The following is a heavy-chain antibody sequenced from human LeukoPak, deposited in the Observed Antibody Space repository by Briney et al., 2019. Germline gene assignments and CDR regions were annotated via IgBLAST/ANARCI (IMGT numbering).Heavy chain of an antibody. CDR3: ARGAGYCTNGVCPVFDY. V-gene: IGHV3-74*01. CDR1: GFTFSSYW. Sequence: SGGSLRLSCAASGFTFSSYWMHWVRQAPGKGLVWVSRINSDGSSPSYADSVKGRFTISRDNAKNSLYLQINSLRAEDTAVYYCARGAGYCTNGVCPVFDYWGQGTLVTVSS. D-gene: IGHD2-8*01. CDR2: INSDGSSP. J-gene: IGHJ4*02.